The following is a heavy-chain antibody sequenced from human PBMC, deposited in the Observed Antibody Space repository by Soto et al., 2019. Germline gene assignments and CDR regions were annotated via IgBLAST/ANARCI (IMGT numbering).Heavy chain of an antibody. Sequence: EVQLVESGGGLVQPGGSLRLSCAASGFTFTSFTMNWVRQAPGKGLEWISSISSSSSSIYYADSVKGRSTISRDNTKNTLFMEMNSRKEEAPALYYWGRWGRGGGRGTLVTVSS. V-gene: IGHV3-48*02. J-gene: IGHJ2*01. CDR3: GRWGRG. CDR1: GFTFTSFT. D-gene: IGHD3-10*01. CDR2: ISSSSSSI.